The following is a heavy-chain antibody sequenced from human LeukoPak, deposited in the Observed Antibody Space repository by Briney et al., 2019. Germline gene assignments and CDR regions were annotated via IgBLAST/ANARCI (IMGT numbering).Heavy chain of an antibody. D-gene: IGHD6-13*01. CDR3: ARLKQQQLPDI. CDR1: GYSISSGYY. V-gene: IGHV4-38-2*01. J-gene: IGHJ3*02. CDR2: IYHSGST. Sequence: SETLSLTCAVSGYSISSGYYWGRIRQPPGKGLEWIGSIYHSGSTYYNPSLKSRVTISVDTSKNQFSLKLSSVTAADTAVYYCARLKQQQLPDIWGQGTMVTVSS.